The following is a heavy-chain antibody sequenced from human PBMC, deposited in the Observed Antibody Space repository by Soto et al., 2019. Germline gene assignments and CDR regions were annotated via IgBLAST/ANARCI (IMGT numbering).Heavy chain of an antibody. J-gene: IGHJ3*02. CDR1: GGTFSSYA. CDR3: ARDLGYCGGGSCPIPI. CDR2: SIPIFGTA. V-gene: IGHV1-69*12. D-gene: IGHD2-15*01. Sequence: QVQLVQSGAEVKKPGSSVKVSCKASGGTFSSYAISWVRQAPGQGLEWMGGSIPIFGTANYAQKLQGRVTITVDESTSTAYMELSSLRSEYTAVYYCARDLGYCGGGSCPIPIWGQGTMVTVSS.